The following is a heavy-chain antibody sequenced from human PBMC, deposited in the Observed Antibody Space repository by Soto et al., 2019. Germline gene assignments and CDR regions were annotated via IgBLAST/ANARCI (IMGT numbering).Heavy chain of an antibody. D-gene: IGHD3-10*01. Sequence: ASVKVSCKVSGYTLTELSMHWVRQAPGKGLEWMGGFDPEDGETIYAQKFQGRVTMTEDTSTDTAYMELSSLRSEDTAVYYCATPRILWFGELFSYYFDYWGQGTLVTVS. CDR3: ATPRILWFGELFSYYFDY. V-gene: IGHV1-24*01. J-gene: IGHJ4*02. CDR2: FDPEDGET. CDR1: GYTLTELS.